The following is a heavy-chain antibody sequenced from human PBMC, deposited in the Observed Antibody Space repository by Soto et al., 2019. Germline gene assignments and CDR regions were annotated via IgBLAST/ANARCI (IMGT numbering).Heavy chain of an antibody. D-gene: IGHD2-2*01. J-gene: IGHJ5*02. Sequence: GGSLRLSCAASGFDFSVYWMSWARQAPGKGPEWVANIKFDGSEKQYVDSVKGRFTISRDNARNSVFLQMNSLRAGDTAVYYCVKDGGYCSSATCYSPRNHYFDAWGQGTLVTVSS. CDR1: GFDFSVYW. CDR3: VKDGGYCSSATCYSPRNHYFDA. CDR2: IKFDGSEK. V-gene: IGHV3-7*03.